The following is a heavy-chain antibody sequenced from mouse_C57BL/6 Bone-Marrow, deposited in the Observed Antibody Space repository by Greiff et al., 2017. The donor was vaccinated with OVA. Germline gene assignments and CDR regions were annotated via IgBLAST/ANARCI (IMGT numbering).Heavy chain of an antibody. CDR1: GYTFTSYG. D-gene: IGHD1-1*01. CDR2: IYPRSGNT. V-gene: IGHV1-81*01. CDR3: ARGITTRVFDY. J-gene: IGHJ2*01. Sequence: VKLMESGAELARPGASVKLSCKASGYTFTSYGISWVKQRTGQGLEWIGEIYPRSGNTYYNEKFKGKATLTADKSSSTAYMELRSLTSEDSAVYFCARGITTRVFDYWGQGTTLTVSS.